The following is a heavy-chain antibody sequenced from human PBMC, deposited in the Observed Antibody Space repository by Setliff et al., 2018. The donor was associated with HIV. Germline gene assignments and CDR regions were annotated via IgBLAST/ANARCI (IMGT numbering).Heavy chain of an antibody. V-gene: IGHV4-39*07. CDR1: GGSISSSPYY. Sequence: PSGTLSLTCTVSGGSISSSPYYWGWIRQPPGKGLEWIGSIYYSGSTFYNPSLKSRVSISVDTSKNQFSLRLNSVTAADTAVYYCAREQTTETTMGFAFDIWGQGTVVTV. CDR3: AREQTTETTMGFAFDI. CDR2: IYYSGST. D-gene: IGHD4-17*01. J-gene: IGHJ3*02.